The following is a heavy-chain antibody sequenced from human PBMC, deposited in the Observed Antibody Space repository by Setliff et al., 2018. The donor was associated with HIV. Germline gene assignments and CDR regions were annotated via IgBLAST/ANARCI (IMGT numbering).Heavy chain of an antibody. J-gene: IGHJ6*02. CDR1: GGSISSRYW. CDR2: IYHRWNT. D-gene: IGHD3-22*01. CDR3: ASVFESSAYSYYYAMDV. Sequence: SETLSLTCAVSGGSISSRYWLSWVRQPPGKGLEWIGEIYHRWNTNYNPSLNSRVTISVDKSKSPFSLKLTSVTAADTAVYSCASVFESSAYSYYYAMDVWGQGTTVTVSS. V-gene: IGHV4-4*02.